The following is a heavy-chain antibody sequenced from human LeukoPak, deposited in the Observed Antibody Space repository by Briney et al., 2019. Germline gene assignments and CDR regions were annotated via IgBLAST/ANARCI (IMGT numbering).Heavy chain of an antibody. CDR2: INTGSGNT. V-gene: IGHV1-3*04. Sequence: GASVKVSCKASGYTFTSYAMHWVRQAPGHRLECMGWINTGSGNTKYSQKFQGRVTITRDTSASTAYMDLSSLRSEDTAVYYCARNTETAIPLPYYFDYWGQGTLVTVSS. D-gene: IGHD2-21*02. CDR1: GYTFTSYA. CDR3: ARNTETAIPLPYYFDY. J-gene: IGHJ4*02.